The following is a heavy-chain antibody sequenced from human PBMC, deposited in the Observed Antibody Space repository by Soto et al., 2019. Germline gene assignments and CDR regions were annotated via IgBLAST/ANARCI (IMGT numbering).Heavy chain of an antibody. CDR2: IYYSGST. D-gene: IGHD3-9*01. J-gene: IGHJ5*02. Sequence: SETLSLTCTVSGGSISSYYWSWIRQPPGKGLEWIGYIYYSGSTNYDPSLKSRVTISVDTSKNQFSLKLSSVTAADTAVYYCARQNYDILTGYLPLFDPWGQGTLVTVSS. CDR1: GGSISSYY. V-gene: IGHV4-59*08. CDR3: ARQNYDILTGYLPLFDP.